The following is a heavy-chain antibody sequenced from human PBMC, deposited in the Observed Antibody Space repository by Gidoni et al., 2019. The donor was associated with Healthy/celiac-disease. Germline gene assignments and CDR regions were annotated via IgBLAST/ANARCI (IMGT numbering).Heavy chain of an antibody. CDR1: GGSISSGGYY. D-gene: IGHD6-25*01. CDR2: IYYSGST. Sequence: QVQLQESGPGLVQPSQTLSLTCTVPGGSISSGGYYWSWIRQHPGKGLEWIGYIYYSGSTYYNPSLKSRVTRSVDTSKNQFSLKLSSVTAADTAVYYCARDRGPSGHFDYWGQGTLVTVSS. CDR3: ARDRGPSGHFDY. V-gene: IGHV4-31*03. J-gene: IGHJ4*02.